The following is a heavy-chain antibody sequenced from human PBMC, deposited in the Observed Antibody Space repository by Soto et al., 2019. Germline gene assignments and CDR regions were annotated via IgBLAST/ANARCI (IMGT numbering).Heavy chain of an antibody. D-gene: IGHD6-13*01. V-gene: IGHV3-30*18. CDR1: GFTFSSYG. CDR2: ISYDGSNK. Sequence: GGSLRPSCAASGFTFSSYGMHWVRQAPGKGLEWVAVISYDGSNKYYADSVKGRFTISRDNSKNTLYLQMNSLRAEDTAVYYCAKDLLYSSSWYYYYYGMDVWGQGTTVTVSS. CDR3: AKDLLYSSSWYYYYYGMDV. J-gene: IGHJ6*02.